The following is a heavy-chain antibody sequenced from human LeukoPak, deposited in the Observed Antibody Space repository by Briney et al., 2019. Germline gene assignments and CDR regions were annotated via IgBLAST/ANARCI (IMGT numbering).Heavy chain of an antibody. Sequence: TSETLSLTCTVSGGSISSYYWSWIRQPPGKGLEWIGYIYYSGSTNYNPPLKSRVTISVDTSKNQFSLKLSSVTAADTAVYYCALVRVAYYYMDVWGKGTTVTVSS. CDR1: GGSISSYY. CDR3: ALVRVAYYYMDV. V-gene: IGHV4-59*01. J-gene: IGHJ6*03. CDR2: IYYSGST. D-gene: IGHD2-21*01.